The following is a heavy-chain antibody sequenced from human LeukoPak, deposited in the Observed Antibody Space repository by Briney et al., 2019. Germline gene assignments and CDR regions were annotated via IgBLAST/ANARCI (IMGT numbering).Heavy chain of an antibody. J-gene: IGHJ4*02. D-gene: IGHD2-21*02. CDR2: IIPIFGTA. Sequence: SVKVSCKASGGTFSSYAINWVRQAPGQGLDGMGGIIPIFGTANYAQKFQGRVTITADKSASTAYMELSSLRSEDTAVYYCATRPMVVTAIRAFDYWGQGTLVTVSS. CDR3: ATRPMVVTAIRAFDY. CDR1: GGTFSSYA. V-gene: IGHV1-69*06.